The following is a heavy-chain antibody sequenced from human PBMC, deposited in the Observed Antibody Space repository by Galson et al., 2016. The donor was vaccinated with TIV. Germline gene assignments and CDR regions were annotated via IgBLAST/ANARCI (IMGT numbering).Heavy chain of an antibody. Sequence: SLRLSCAASGLTFSDYWMTWVRLTPGKGLEWVANIKEDGREEYYGDSVTGRFTVSRDNARNSLFLQMTSLRADDTAIYYCAREKAVGPALLDFWGQGVPVTVSP. J-gene: IGHJ4*02. CDR3: AREKAVGPALLDF. CDR1: GLTFSDYW. CDR2: IKEDGREE. V-gene: IGHV3-7*01. D-gene: IGHD2-15*01.